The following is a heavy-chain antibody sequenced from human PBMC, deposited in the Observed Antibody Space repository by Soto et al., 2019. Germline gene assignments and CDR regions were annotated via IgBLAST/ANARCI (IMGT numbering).Heavy chain of an antibody. CDR3: ARDGGQYCGGDCYRGLSFDY. Sequence: QVQLVESGGGVVQPGRSLRLSCAASGFTFSSYAMHWVRQAPGKGLEWVAVISYDGSNKYYADSVKGRFTISRDNSKNTLYLQMNSLRAEDTAVYYCARDGGQYCGGDCYRGLSFDYWGQGTLVTVSS. V-gene: IGHV3-30-3*01. J-gene: IGHJ4*02. CDR1: GFTFSSYA. D-gene: IGHD2-21*02. CDR2: ISYDGSNK.